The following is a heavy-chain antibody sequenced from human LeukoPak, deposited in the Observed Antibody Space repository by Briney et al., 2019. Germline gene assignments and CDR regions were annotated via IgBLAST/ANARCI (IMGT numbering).Heavy chain of an antibody. V-gene: IGHV3-30*03. CDR1: GFTFSSYG. CDR2: ISYDGSNK. D-gene: IGHD6-19*01. J-gene: IGHJ3*02. CDR3: AIPRSSSGKRGAFDI. Sequence: GGSLRLSCAASGFTFSSYGMHWVRQAPGKGLEWVAVISYDGSNKYYADSVKGRFTISRDNSKNTLYLQMNSLRAEDTAVYYCAIPRSSSGKRGAFDIWGQGTMVTVSS.